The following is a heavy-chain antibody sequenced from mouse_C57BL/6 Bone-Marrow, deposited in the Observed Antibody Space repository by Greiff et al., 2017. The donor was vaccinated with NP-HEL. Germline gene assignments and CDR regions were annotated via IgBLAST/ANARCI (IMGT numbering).Heavy chain of an antibody. D-gene: IGHD1-1*01. J-gene: IGHJ4*01. CDR3: AIITTVVAPYAMDY. V-gene: IGHV1-81*01. Sequence: QVQLQQSGAELARPGASVKLSCKASGYTFTSYGISWVKQRTGQGLEWIGEIYPRSGNTYYNEKFKGKATLTADKSSSTAYMELRSLTSEDSAVYFCAIITTVVAPYAMDYWGQGTSVTVSS. CDR2: IYPRSGNT. CDR1: GYTFTSYG.